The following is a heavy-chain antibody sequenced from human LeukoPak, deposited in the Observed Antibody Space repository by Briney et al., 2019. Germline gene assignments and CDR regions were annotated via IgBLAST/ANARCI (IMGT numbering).Heavy chain of an antibody. CDR2: MNPNSGNT. V-gene: IGHV1-8*01. CDR1: GYTFTSYD. Sequence: ASVKVSCKASGYTFTSYDINWVRQATGQGLEWMGWMNPNSGNTGYAQKFQGRVTMTRNTSISTAYMELSSLRSEDTAVYHCARVPTYDYVWGSYRTGFDYWGQGTLVTVSS. J-gene: IGHJ4*02. D-gene: IGHD3-16*01. CDR3: ARVPTYDYVWGSYRTGFDY.